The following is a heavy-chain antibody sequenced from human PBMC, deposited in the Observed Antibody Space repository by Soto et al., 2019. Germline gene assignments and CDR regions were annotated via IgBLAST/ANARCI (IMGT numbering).Heavy chain of an antibody. CDR2: IYPSGGST. CDR3: ARDFSGPMHY. Sequence: ASGKVSCKASGYTFTNYYMHWVRQAPGQGLEWMGIIYPSGGSTRNAQKFQGRVTMTRDTSTSTVYMELSSLGSEDTAVYYCARDFSGPMHYWGRGTLVPVSS. V-gene: IGHV1-46*01. D-gene: IGHD2-2*01. J-gene: IGHJ4*02. CDR1: GYTFTNYY.